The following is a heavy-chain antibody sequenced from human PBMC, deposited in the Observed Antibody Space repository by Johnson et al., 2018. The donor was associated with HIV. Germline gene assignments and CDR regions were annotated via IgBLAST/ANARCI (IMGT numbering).Heavy chain of an antibody. CDR1: GFTFSSYD. CDR3: AKDSPSSIQFLEWFPFFDI. CDR2: IGTAGDT. V-gene: IGHV3-13*01. Sequence: VQLVESGGGLVQPGGSLRLSCAASGFTFSSYDMHWVRQATGKGLEWVSAIGTAGDTYYPGSVKGRFTISRENAKNSLYLQMNSLRAGDTAVYYCAKDSPSSIQFLEWFPFFDIWGQGTMVTVSS. J-gene: IGHJ3*02. D-gene: IGHD3-3*01.